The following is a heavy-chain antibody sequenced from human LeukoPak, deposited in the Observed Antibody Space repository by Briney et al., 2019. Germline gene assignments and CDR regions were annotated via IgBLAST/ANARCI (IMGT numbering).Heavy chain of an antibody. J-gene: IGHJ4*02. CDR2: IYTSGST. V-gene: IGHV4-4*07. D-gene: IGHD6-13*01. CDR3: ARDSEDSSSWYLYDY. CDR1: GGSISSYY. Sequence: PSETLSLTCTVSGGSISSYYWSWIRQPAGKGLEWIGRIYTSGSTNYNPSPKSRVTMSVDTSKNQFSLKLSSVTAADTAVYYCARDSEDSSSWYLYDYWGQGTLVTVSS.